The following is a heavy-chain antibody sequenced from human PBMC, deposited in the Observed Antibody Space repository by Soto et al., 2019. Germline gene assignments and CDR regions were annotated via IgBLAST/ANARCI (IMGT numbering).Heavy chain of an antibody. CDR2: ISYDGSNK. CDR3: ARDLTPGGDFWSGYGMDV. Sequence: GGSLRLSCAASGFTFSSYAMHWVRQAPGKRLEWVAVISYDGSNKYYADSVKGRFTISRDNSKNTLYLQMNSLRAEDTAVYYCARDLTPGGDFWSGYGMDVWGQGTTVTVSS. J-gene: IGHJ6*02. V-gene: IGHV3-30-3*01. D-gene: IGHD3-3*01. CDR1: GFTFSSYA.